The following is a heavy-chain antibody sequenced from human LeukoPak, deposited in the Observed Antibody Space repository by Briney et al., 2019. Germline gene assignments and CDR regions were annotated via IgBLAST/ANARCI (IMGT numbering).Heavy chain of an antibody. D-gene: IGHD2/OR15-2a*01. Sequence: PSETLSLTCAVSGGPFSGYFWSWIRQSSGKGLEWIGEIHNSGTTNYNPSLNSRVTISEDTSKNQFYLNLSSVTAADTAIYYCAEGTTGWGQGTLVTVSS. CDR3: AEGTTG. V-gene: IGHV4-34*01. J-gene: IGHJ1*01. CDR1: GGPFSGYF. CDR2: IHNSGTT.